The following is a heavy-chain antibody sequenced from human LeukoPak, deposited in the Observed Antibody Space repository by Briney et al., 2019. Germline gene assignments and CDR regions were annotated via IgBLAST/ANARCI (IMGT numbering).Heavy chain of an antibody. V-gene: IGHV1-69*01. D-gene: IGHD4-17*01. CDR3: ARESQTTTVTDAFDI. Sequence: GSSVKVSCKASGGTFSGYAISWVRQAPGQGLEWMGGIIPIFGTANYAQKFQGRVTITADESTSTAYMELSSLRSEDTAVYYCARESQTTTVTDAFDIWGQGTMVTVSS. J-gene: IGHJ3*02. CDR1: GGTFSGYA. CDR2: IIPIFGTA.